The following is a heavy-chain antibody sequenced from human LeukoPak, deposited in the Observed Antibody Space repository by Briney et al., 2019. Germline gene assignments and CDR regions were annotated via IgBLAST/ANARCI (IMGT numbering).Heavy chain of an antibody. CDR3: ARGPPRQGFDY. Sequence: PSETLSLTCAVYGGSFSGYYWSWIRQPPGKGLEWIGEINHSGSTNYNPSLKSRVTISVDTSKNQFSLKLSSVTAADTAVYYCARGPPRQGFDYWGQGTLVTASS. CDR1: GGSFSGYY. CDR2: INHSGST. J-gene: IGHJ4*02. V-gene: IGHV4-34*01. D-gene: IGHD3-10*01.